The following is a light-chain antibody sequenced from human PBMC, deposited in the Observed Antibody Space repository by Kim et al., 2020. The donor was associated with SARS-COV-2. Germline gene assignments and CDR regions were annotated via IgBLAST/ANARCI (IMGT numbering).Light chain of an antibody. V-gene: IGKV1-5*01. CDR3: QQYKSYSWT. Sequence: DIQMTQSPSTLSASVGDRVTITCRASQSISSWLAWYQQKPGKVPKLLMYEASSLESGVPSRFSGSGSGTEFTLTSSSLQPDDFATYYCQQYKSYSWTFGQGTKVDIK. CDR1: QSISSW. CDR2: EAS. J-gene: IGKJ1*01.